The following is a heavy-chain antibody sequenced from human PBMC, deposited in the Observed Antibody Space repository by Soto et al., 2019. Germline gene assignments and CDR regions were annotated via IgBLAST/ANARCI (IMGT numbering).Heavy chain of an antibody. CDR3: ARPFPPLRSGSYYFDL. V-gene: IGHV4-59*08. CDR2: IYYSGST. J-gene: IGHJ4*02. D-gene: IGHD3-10*01. CDR1: GGSISGYY. Sequence: QVQLQESGPGLVKPSETLSLTCTVSGGSISGYYWSWIRQPPGKGLDWIGFIYYSGSTTYNPSLMSRCAISVDPSTTLSSLKLSSVTAADTAVYYWARPFPPLRSGSYYFDLWGQGILVTVSS.